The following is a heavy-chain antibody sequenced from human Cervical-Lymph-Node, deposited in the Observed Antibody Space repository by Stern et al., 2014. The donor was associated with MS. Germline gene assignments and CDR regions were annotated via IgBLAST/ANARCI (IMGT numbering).Heavy chain of an antibody. V-gene: IGHV3-30*04. CDR2: LSRDGRNT. CDR1: GFTFSGYG. Sequence: QVQLVESGGDVVQPGRSLRLSCEASGFTFSGYGVNWVRQSPDKGLEWVALLSRDGRNTFYADSVKGRFITSRGYSDNTVFLQMNSLRAEDTAVYYCARIPGYSSTSDHWGQGTLVTVSS. D-gene: IGHD6-13*01. J-gene: IGHJ4*02. CDR3: ARIPGYSSTSDH.